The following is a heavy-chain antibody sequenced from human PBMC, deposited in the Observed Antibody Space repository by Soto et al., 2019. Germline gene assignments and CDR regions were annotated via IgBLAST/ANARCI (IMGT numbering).Heavy chain of an antibody. V-gene: IGHV1-69*13. D-gene: IGHD4-17*01. CDR3: ARAPDDYGGGYDY. CDR2: IIPIFGTA. J-gene: IGHJ4*02. Sequence: ASVKVSCKASGGTFSSYAISWVRQAPGQGLEWMGGIIPIFGTANYAQKFQGRVTITADESTSTAYMELSSLRSEDTAVYYCARAPDDYGGGYDYWGQGTLVTVS. CDR1: GGTFSSYA.